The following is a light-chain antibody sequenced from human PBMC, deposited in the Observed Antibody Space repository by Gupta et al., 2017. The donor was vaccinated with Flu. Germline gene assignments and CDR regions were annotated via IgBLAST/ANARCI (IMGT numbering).Light chain of an antibody. CDR2: EVS. J-gene: IGLJ2*01. CDR1: SSDVGGYNY. Sequence: QPALTQPASVSGSPGQSITISCTGTSSDVGGYNYVSWYQQHPGKAPKLMIYEVSNRPSGVSNRFSGSKSGNTASLTISGLRAEDEADYYCSSYTSSSTLVVFGGGAKLTVL. V-gene: IGLV2-14*01. CDR3: SSYTSSSTLVV.